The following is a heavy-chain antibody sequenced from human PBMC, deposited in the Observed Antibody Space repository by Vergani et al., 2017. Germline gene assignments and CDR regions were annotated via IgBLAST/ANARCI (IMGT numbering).Heavy chain of an antibody. D-gene: IGHD3-10*01. CDR3: AIDGVGSGIDY. CDR1: GGSISSYY. J-gene: IGHJ4*02. Sequence: QVQLQESGPGLVKPSETLSLTCTVSGGSISSYYWSWIRQPPGKGLEWIGYIYYSGSTNYNPSLKSRVTISVEPSKNQFSLKLSSVTAADTAVYYCAIDGVGSGIDYWGQGTLVTVSS. V-gene: IGHV4-59*01. CDR2: IYYSGST.